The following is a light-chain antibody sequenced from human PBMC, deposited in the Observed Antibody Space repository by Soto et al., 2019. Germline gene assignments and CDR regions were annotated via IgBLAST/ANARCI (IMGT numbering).Light chain of an antibody. J-gene: IGKJ1*01. Sequence: EIVMTQSPATLSVSPGERATLSCRASQSVSSNLAWYQQKPGQPPRLLIYGPSTRATGIPARFSGSGSGTEFTLTTSGLQSEDFAVYYCQQYNNWPSWTFGQGTKVEIK. CDR1: QSVSSN. V-gene: IGKV3-15*01. CDR3: QQYNNWPSWT. CDR2: GPS.